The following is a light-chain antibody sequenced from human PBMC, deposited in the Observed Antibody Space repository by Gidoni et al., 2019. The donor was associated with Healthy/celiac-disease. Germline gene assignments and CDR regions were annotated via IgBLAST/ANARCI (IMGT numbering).Light chain of an antibody. J-gene: IGKJ1*01. CDR3: QQYGSSPPST. CDR1: QSVSSSY. CDR2: GAS. V-gene: IGKV3-20*01. Sequence: EIVLTQSPGTLSLSPGERATLSCRASQSVSSSYLAWYQQKPGQAPRLLIYGASSRATGIPDRFSCSGSGTYFTLTISRLEPEDFAVYYCQQYGSSPPSTFGQGTKVEIK.